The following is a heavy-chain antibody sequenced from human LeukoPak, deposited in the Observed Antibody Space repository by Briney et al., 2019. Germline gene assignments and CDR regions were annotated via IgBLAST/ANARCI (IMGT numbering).Heavy chain of an antibody. J-gene: IGHJ4*02. CDR2: ISSSTGNT. CDR1: GYTFNTYG. D-gene: IGHD1-1*01. Sequence: ASVKVSCKASGYTFNTYGTSWVRQAPGQGLEWMGWISSSTGNTNYAQKLQGRVTMTTDTSTSTAYMELRSLRSDGTAVYYCASEVHWGQGTLVTVSS. CDR3: ASEVH. V-gene: IGHV1-18*01.